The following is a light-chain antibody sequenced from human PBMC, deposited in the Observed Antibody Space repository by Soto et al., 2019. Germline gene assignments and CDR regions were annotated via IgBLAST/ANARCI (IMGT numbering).Light chain of an antibody. CDR2: GVT. J-gene: IGLJ1*01. V-gene: IGLV2-11*01. CDR3: SSYAGIYTFV. CDR1: SSDVGGYNY. Sequence: QSGLTQPRSVSGSPGQSVTISCTGTSSDVGGYNYVSWYQKHPGRAPKLMIYGVTKRPSGVPDRFSGSKSGNTASLTISGLQTDDESDYYCSSYAGIYTFVFGTGTKVTVL.